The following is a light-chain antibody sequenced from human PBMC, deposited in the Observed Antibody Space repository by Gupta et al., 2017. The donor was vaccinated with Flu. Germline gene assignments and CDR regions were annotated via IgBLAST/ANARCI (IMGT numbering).Light chain of an antibody. J-gene: IGLJ3*02. CDR3: SSYTTSRTLV. Sequence: SALTQPASVAGSPGRSFAISCTGSNSDVGGYNVVSWYQQYPGKAPKLLIYEVTKRPSGVSSRFSGSKSGNTASLTIAGLQAEDEADYYCSSYTTSRTLVFGGGTKLTVL. CDR2: EVT. CDR1: NSDVGGYNV. V-gene: IGLV2-14*01.